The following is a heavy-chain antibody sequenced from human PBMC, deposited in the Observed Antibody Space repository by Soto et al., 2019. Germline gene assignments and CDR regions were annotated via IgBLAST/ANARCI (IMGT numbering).Heavy chain of an antibody. CDR3: TTHYYDFWSGYYGMDV. Sequence: GGSLRLSCAASGFTFSNAWMNWVRQAPGKGLEWVGRIKSKTDGGTTDYAAPVKGRFTISRDDSKNTLYLQMNSLKTEDTAVYYCTTHYYDFWSGYYGMDVWGQGTTVTVSS. D-gene: IGHD3-3*01. CDR2: IKSKTDGGTT. J-gene: IGHJ6*02. V-gene: IGHV3-15*07. CDR1: GFTFSNAW.